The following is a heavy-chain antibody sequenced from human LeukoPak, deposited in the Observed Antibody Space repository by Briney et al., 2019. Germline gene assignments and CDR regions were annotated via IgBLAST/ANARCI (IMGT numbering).Heavy chain of an antibody. Sequence: ASVKVSCKASGYTFTGYYMHWVRQAPGQGLEWMGWINPNSGGTNYAQKFQGRVTMTRDTSISTAYMELSRLRSDDTAVYYCARDHPQYYSGSYFGCWGQGALVTVSS. D-gene: IGHD1-26*01. CDR2: INPNSGGT. V-gene: IGHV1-2*02. CDR3: ARDHPQYYSGSYFGC. J-gene: IGHJ4*02. CDR1: GYTFTGYY.